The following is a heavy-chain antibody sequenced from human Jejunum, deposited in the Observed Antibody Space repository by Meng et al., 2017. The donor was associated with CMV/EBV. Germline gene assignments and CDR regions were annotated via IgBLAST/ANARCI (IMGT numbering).Heavy chain of an antibody. V-gene: IGHV4-61*01. CDR2: IYYSGKI. D-gene: IGHD5-12*01. Sequence: VSGDSVSSGTSYWSWIRQTPGKGLEWIAYIYYSGKINYNPSLKSRVTVSLDTSKNQFSLRLTSVTAADTAVYFCARYYSGWYFDNLGQGTLVTVSS. CDR1: GDSVSSGTSY. J-gene: IGHJ4*02. CDR3: ARYYSGWYFDN.